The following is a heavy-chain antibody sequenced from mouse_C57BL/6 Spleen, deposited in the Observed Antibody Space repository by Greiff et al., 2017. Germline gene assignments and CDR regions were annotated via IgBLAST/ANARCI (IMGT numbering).Heavy chain of an antibody. J-gene: IGHJ2*01. V-gene: IGHV1-20*01. D-gene: IGHD1-1*01. CDR3: AREFPYYYGSFDD. CDR1: GYSFTGYF. CDR2: INPYNGDT. Sequence: VQLKESGPELVKPGDSVKISCKASGYSFTGYFMNWVMQSHGKSLEWIGRINPYNGDTFYNQKFKGKATLTVDKSSSTAHMELRSLTSEDSAVYYCAREFPYYYGSFDDWGQGTTLTVSS.